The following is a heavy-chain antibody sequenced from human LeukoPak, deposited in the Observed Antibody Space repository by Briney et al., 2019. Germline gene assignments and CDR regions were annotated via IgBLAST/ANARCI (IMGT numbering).Heavy chain of an antibody. CDR2: INPNSGGT. V-gene: IGHV1-2*02. Sequence: ASVKVSCKASGYIFTGYYMHWARQAPGQGPEWMGWINPNSGGTHFAQKFQGRVTMTRDTSISTVYIELSRLRSDDTAVYYCARDFSYYELWSGYQAPAYYFDYWGQGGQVTVSS. CDR3: ARDFSYYELWSGYQAPAYYFDY. D-gene: IGHD3-3*01. J-gene: IGHJ4*02. CDR1: GYIFTGYY.